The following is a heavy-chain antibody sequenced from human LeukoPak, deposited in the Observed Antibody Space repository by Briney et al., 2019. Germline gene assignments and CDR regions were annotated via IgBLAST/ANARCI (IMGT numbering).Heavy chain of an antibody. J-gene: IGHJ4*02. CDR3: AKDRQYGDYGGGDFFDS. Sequence: GGSLRLSCAASGFTFDDYAMHWIRQAPGKGLQWISSISRVGDTSSYADSVKGRFTVSRDNTKGSLYLQMHSLRSEDTALYYCAKDRQYGDYGGGDFFDSWGQGTLVTVSS. CDR1: GFTFDDYA. CDR2: ISRVGDTS. D-gene: IGHD4-17*01. V-gene: IGHV3-43D*03.